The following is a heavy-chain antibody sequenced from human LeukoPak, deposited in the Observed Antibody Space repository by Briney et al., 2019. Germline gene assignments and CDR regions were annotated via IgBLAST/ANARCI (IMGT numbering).Heavy chain of an antibody. CDR2: IIHSGST. V-gene: IGHV4-34*01. CDR1: GGSFSGYY. Sequence: PSETLSLTCAVYGGSFSGYYWSWIRQPPGKGLEWIGEIIHSGSTDYNPSLKSRVTISVDTSKNQFSLKLSSVTAADTAVYYCARGTPRTGRHAVLANFDYWGQGTLVTVSS. J-gene: IGHJ4*02. D-gene: IGHD2-8*01. CDR3: ARGTPRTGRHAVLANFDY.